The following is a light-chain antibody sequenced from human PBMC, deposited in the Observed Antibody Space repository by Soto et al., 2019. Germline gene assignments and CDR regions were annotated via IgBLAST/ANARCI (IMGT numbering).Light chain of an antibody. CDR2: GNS. CDR1: SSNIGAGYD. CDR3: QSYDISLSGAV. V-gene: IGLV1-40*01. J-gene: IGLJ7*01. Sequence: QSVLTQPPSVSGAPGQRVTISCTGSSSNIGAGYDVHWYQQLPGTAPKLLIYGNSNRPSGVPDRFSGSKSGTSASLAITGLQAEDEAVYYCQSYDISLSGAVFGGGTQLTVL.